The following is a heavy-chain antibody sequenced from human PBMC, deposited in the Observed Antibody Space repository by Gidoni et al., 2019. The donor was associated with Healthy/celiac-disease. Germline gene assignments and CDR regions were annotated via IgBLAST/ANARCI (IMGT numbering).Heavy chain of an antibody. V-gene: IGHV1-69*02. CDR1: GGTFSSYT. J-gene: IGHJ4*02. Sequence: QVQLVQSGAEVKKPGSSVKVSCKASGGTFSSYTISWVRQAPGQGLEWMGRIIPILGIANYAQKFQGRVTITADKSTSTAYMELSSLRSEDTAVYYCASEVYGDHPFGVGYWGQGTLVTVSS. D-gene: IGHD4-17*01. CDR2: IIPILGIA. CDR3: ASEVYGDHPFGVGY.